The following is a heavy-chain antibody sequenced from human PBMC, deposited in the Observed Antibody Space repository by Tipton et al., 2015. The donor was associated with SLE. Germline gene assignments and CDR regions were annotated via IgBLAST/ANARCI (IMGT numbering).Heavy chain of an antibody. D-gene: IGHD7-27*01. V-gene: IGHV5-51*03. CDR1: GYIFTNFW. CDR3: ARLGPYPRKIPSSY. J-gene: IGHJ4*02. Sequence: VQLVQSGAEVKKPGESLRISCKGSGYIFTNFWIGWVRQMPGKGLEWMGFTYAGGSETRYSPSFQGQVTIFADKSLSTAYLQWDSLKASDSAMYFCARLGPYPRKIPSSYWGQGTLVTVSS. CDR2: TYAGGSET.